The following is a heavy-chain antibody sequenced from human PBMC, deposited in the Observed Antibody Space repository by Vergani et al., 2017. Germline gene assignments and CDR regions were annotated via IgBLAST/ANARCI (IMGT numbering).Heavy chain of an antibody. Sequence: QVQLVQSGAEVKKPGASVKVSCKASGYTFTGYYIHWVRQAPGQGLEWMGRINPNSGGTNYAQKFQGRVTRTRDTSISTAYMEMSRLRSDDTAVYYCARPLGAPAVAGTDWFDPWGQGTQVTVSS. CDR1: GYTFTGYY. D-gene: IGHD6-19*01. CDR2: INPNSGGT. CDR3: ARPLGAPAVAGTDWFDP. J-gene: IGHJ5*02. V-gene: IGHV1-2*06.